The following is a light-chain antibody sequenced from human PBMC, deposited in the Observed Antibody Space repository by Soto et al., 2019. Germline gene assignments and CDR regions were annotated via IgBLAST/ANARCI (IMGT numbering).Light chain of an antibody. Sequence: ETVLTQSPDTLSLSPGESATLSCRASQSVGSSYLAWYQQKPGQAPRLLIYGASSRATGVPDRFSGSGSGTEFILTISRLEPEDLAVYYCQQYGGSSWTFGQGTKVDIK. CDR1: QSVGSSY. CDR2: GAS. J-gene: IGKJ1*01. V-gene: IGKV3-20*01. CDR3: QQYGGSSWT.